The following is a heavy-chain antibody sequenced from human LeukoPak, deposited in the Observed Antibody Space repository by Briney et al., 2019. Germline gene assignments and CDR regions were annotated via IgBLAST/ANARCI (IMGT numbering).Heavy chain of an antibody. D-gene: IGHD2-21*02. Sequence: SETLSLTCSVSGGSISSSSSYWGWIRQPPGKGLEWIGEINHSGSTNYNPSLKSRVTISVDTSKNQFSLKLSSVTAADTAVYYCARGVRVPIVVVTAIPVNWFDPWGQGTLVTVSS. CDR1: GGSISSSSSY. CDR3: ARGVRVPIVVVTAIPVNWFDP. V-gene: IGHV4-39*07. CDR2: INHSGST. J-gene: IGHJ5*02.